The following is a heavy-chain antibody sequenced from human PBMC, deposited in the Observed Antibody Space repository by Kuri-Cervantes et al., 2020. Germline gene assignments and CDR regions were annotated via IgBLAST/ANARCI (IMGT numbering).Heavy chain of an antibody. J-gene: IGHJ4*02. D-gene: IGHD6-19*01. Sequence: LRLSCTVSGGSISSSSYYWSWIRQPAGKGLEWIGRIYTSGSTNYNPSLKSRVTISVDTSKNQFSLKLSSVTAADTAVYYCARDRGLSSGWTYWGQGTLVTVSS. CDR3: ARDRGLSSGWTY. V-gene: IGHV4-61*02. CDR2: IYTSGST. CDR1: GGSISSSSYY.